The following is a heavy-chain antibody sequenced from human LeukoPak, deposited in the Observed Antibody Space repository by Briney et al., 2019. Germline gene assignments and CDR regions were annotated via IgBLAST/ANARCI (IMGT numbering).Heavy chain of an antibody. CDR1: GYTFTGYY. CDR3: ARVKVPAAMFAPVRDAFDI. Sequence: ASVKVSCKASGYTFTGYYMHWVRQAPGHGLEWMGWINPNSGGTNYAQKFQGRVTMTRDTSISTAYMELSRLRSDDTAVYYCARVKVPAAMFAPVRDAFDIWGQGTMVTVSS. J-gene: IGHJ3*02. D-gene: IGHD2-2*01. CDR2: INPNSGGT. V-gene: IGHV1-2*02.